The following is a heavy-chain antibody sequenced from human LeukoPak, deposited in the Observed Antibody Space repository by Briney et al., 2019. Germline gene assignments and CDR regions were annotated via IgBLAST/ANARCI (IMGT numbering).Heavy chain of an antibody. J-gene: IGHJ3*02. CDR2: IYPGDSDA. D-gene: IGHD3-9*01. V-gene: IGHV5-51*01. CDR1: GYSFTSYW. Sequence: GESLQISFKGSGYSFTSYWIGWVRPMPGKGVKWMGIIYPGDSDARYSPSFQGQVTISADKSISTAYLQWSSLKASDTAMYYCARRWGTYDILTGYYRDQDAFDIWGQGTMVTVSS. CDR3: ARRWGTYDILTGYYRDQDAFDI.